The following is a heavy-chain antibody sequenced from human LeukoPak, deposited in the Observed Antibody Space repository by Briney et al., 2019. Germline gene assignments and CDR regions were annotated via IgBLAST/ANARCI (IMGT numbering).Heavy chain of an antibody. Sequence: GGSLRLSCAVSGFTFSSYWMSWVRQAPGKGLEWVANIKHDGIEKYYLDSVKGRVTISRDNAKNSLYLRMNSLRAEDTAVYYCAKVRIQLWDDAFDIWGQGTMVTVSS. V-gene: IGHV3-7*01. J-gene: IGHJ3*02. CDR3: AKVRIQLWDDAFDI. CDR1: GFTFSSYW. CDR2: IKHDGIEK. D-gene: IGHD5-18*01.